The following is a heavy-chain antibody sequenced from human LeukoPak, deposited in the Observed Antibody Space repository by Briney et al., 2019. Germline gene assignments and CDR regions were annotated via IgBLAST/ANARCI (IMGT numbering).Heavy chain of an antibody. CDR3: ARDTRVGATPFDY. D-gene: IGHD1-26*01. V-gene: IGHV4-39*07. J-gene: IGHJ4*02. Sequence: SETLSLTCSVSGGSISSSSYYWGWIRQPPGKGLVGSGSIYYSESTYYNPSLKSRVTISVDTSKNQFSLKLSSVTAADTAVYYCARDTRVGATPFDYWGQGTLVTVSS. CDR2: IYYSEST. CDR1: GGSISSSSYY.